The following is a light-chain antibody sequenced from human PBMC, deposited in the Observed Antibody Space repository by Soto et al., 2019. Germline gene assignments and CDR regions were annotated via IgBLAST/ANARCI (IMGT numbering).Light chain of an antibody. CDR3: QRRRNSVLT. V-gene: IGKV3-11*01. Sequence: EIVLTQSPATLSLSPGERATLSCRASQSVSSYLAWYQQKPGQAPRLLIYDASNGATGIPARFSGSGSGTDFALTISCLEPEAFVVYYFQRRRNSVLTLGGGTKVELK. CDR2: DAS. CDR1: QSVSSY. J-gene: IGKJ4*01.